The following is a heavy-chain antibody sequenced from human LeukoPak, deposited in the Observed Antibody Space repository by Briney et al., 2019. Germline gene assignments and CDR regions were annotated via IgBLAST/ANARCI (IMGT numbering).Heavy chain of an antibody. Sequence: GGSLRLSCAASGFTFSSFGMHWVRQAPGKGLERVAVIWYDGSDKYYTDSVKGRFTISRDNSKNTLYLQMNSLRAEDTATYYCARAGDAFDIWGQGTMVTVSS. CDR3: ARAGDAFDI. CDR1: GFTFSSFG. V-gene: IGHV3-33*01. CDR2: IWYDGSDK. J-gene: IGHJ3*02.